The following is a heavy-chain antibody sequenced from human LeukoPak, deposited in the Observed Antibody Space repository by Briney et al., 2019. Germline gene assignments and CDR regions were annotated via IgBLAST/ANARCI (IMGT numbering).Heavy chain of an antibody. CDR1: GFNFNNYA. Sequence: GGSLRLSCATSGFNFNNYAMSWVRQAPGKGLEWVSGLSGSGGDTDYADSVKGRFTISRDNSRNTLYLQMNSLRSEDTAVYYCAKDAMATVTYFDYWGQGSLVTVSS. J-gene: IGHJ4*02. CDR3: AKDAMATVTYFDY. D-gene: IGHD4-17*01. CDR2: LSGSGGDT. V-gene: IGHV3-23*01.